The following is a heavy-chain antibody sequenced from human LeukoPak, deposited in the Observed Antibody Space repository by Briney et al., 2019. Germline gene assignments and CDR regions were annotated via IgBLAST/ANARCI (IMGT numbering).Heavy chain of an antibody. J-gene: IGHJ5*01. Sequence: ASVKVSCKASGLPFTSYGFTWVRQAPGQGLEWMGWISAYNGNTNYAQKVLGRVTVTTDTSTSTVYMELRSLRSDDTAVYYCARVGGPTLRYSDWLGWLDPWGQGTLVTVSS. V-gene: IGHV1-18*01. D-gene: IGHD3-9*01. CDR2: ISAYNGNT. CDR1: GLPFTSYG. CDR3: ARVGGPTLRYSDWLGWLDP.